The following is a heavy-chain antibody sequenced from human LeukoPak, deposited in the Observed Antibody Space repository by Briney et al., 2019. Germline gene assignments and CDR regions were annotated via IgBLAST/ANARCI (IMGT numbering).Heavy chain of an antibody. J-gene: IGHJ6*02. CDR2: TNPNSGGT. D-gene: IGHD3-10*01. CDR1: GYTFTGYY. V-gene: IGHV1-2*06. CDR3: ASGMVRGRYYGMDV. Sequence: GASVKVSCKASGYTFTGYYMHWVRQAPGQGLEWMGRTNPNSGGTNYAQKFQGRVTMTRDTSISTAYMELSRLRSDDTAVYYCASGMVRGRYYGMDVWGQGTTVTVSS.